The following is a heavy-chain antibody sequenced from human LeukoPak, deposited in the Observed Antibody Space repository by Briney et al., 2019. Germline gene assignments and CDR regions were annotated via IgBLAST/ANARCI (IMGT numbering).Heavy chain of an antibody. CDR2: INSDGSST. CDR1: GFTFSSRW. CDR3: AREWSGFGELPDY. Sequence: GGSLRLSCAASGFTFSSRWMHWVRQAPGKGLVWVSRINSDGSSTSYADSVKGRFTISRDNAKNSLYPQMNSLRVEDTAVYYCAREWSGFGELPDYWGQGTLVTVSS. V-gene: IGHV3-74*01. D-gene: IGHD3-10*01. J-gene: IGHJ4*02.